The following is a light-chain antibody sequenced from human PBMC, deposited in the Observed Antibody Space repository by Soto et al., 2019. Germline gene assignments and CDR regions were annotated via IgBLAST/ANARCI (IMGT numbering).Light chain of an antibody. CDR3: AAWDNSLNVIL. Sequence: QSVLTQPPSVSAAPGQTVTISCSGSSSNIGNHYVSWYQQFPGTAPKLLLYDNNERPSGIPDRFSGSKSGTSATLGITGLQTWDEADYYCAAWDNSLNVILFGGGTKLTVL. V-gene: IGLV1-51*01. J-gene: IGLJ2*01. CDR1: SSNIGNHY. CDR2: DNN.